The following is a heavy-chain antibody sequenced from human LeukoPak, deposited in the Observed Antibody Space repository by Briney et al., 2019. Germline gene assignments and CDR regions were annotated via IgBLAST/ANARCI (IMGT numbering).Heavy chain of an antibody. D-gene: IGHD4-17*01. V-gene: IGHV4-34*01. CDR2: INHSGST. CDR1: GGSFSGYY. CDR3: ARGGWEVTTITLRVPSYRYFDY. Sequence: SETLSLTCAVYGGSFSGYYWSCIRQPPGKGLEWIGEINHSGSTNYNPSLKSRVTISVDTSKNQFSLKLSSVTAADTAVYYCARGGWEVTTITLRVPSYRYFDYWGQGTLVTVSS. J-gene: IGHJ4*02.